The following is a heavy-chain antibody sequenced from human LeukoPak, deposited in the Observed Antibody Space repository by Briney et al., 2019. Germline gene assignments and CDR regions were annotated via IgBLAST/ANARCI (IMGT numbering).Heavy chain of an antibody. CDR3: AKAYTSSLDY. CDR1: GFTFSSHA. J-gene: IGHJ4*02. V-gene: IGHV3-23*01. CDR2: ITDGGAGT. Sequence: GGSLRLSCAASGFTFSSHAMTWVRQAPGKGLDWVSTITDGGAGTYYADSVKGRFTISRDNSRNTLYLQMNSLRAEDTAVYYCAKAYTSSLDYWGQGALVTVSS. D-gene: IGHD6-13*01.